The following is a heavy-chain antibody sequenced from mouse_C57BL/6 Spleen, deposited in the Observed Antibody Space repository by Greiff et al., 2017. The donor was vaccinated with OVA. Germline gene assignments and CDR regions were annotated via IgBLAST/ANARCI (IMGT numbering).Heavy chain of an antibody. CDR1: GYTFTDYE. Sequence: VKLMESGAELVRPGASVTLSCKASGYTFTDYEMHWVKQTPVHGLEWIGAIDPETGGTAYNQKFKGKAILTADKSSSTAYMELRSLTSEDSAVYYCTRWGEYCDYWGKGTTHTVSS. V-gene: IGHV1-15*01. CDR2: IDPETGGT. CDR3: TRWGEYCDY. J-gene: IGHJ2*01.